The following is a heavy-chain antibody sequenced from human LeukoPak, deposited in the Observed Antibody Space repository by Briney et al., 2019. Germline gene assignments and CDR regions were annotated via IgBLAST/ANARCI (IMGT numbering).Heavy chain of an antibody. CDR2: ISSSSSYI. CDR3: ARAGAYRFDY. D-gene: IGHD3-16*01. Sequence: GGSLRLSCAASGFTFSDYSMNWVRQAPGKGLEWVSSISSSSSYIYSADSVKGRFTISRDNAKNSLYLQMNSLRAEDTAVYYCARAGAYRFDYWGQGTLVTVSS. J-gene: IGHJ4*02. CDR1: GFTFSDYS. V-gene: IGHV3-21*01.